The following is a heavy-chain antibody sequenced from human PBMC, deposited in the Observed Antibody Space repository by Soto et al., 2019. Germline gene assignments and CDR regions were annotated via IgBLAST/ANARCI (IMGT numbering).Heavy chain of an antibody. CDR3: AKGRNDYGDYVAAFFQH. CDR1: GFTFSSYA. Sequence: LRLSCAASGFTFSSYAMSWVRQAPGKGLEWVSAISGSGGSTYYADSVKGRFTISRDNSKNTLYLQMNSLRAEYTAVYYCAKGRNDYGDYVAAFFQHWGQGTRVSVSS. D-gene: IGHD4-17*01. V-gene: IGHV3-23*01. CDR2: ISGSGGST. J-gene: IGHJ1*01.